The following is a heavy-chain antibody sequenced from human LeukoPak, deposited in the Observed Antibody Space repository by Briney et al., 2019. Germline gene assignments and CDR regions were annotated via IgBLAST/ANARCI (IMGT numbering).Heavy chain of an antibody. CDR3: ANGRRVKYNNYQELAY. D-gene: IGHD1-14*01. J-gene: IGHJ4*02. CDR1: GFTFSSNC. V-gene: IGHV3-30*18. Sequence: GGSLRLSCAASGFTFSSNCMHWVRQAPGKGLEWVAVISYDGSIKYYADSVKGRFTLSRDNSKNTLYLQMNIRAAEDMAVYYCANGRRVKYNNYQELAYWGQGTLVTVSS. CDR2: ISYDGSIK.